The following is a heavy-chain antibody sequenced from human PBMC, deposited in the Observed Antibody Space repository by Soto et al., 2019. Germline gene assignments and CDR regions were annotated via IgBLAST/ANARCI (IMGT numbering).Heavy chain of an antibody. Sequence: PGGSLRLSCAASGFTFSSYGMHWVRQAPGKGLEWVAVISYDGSNKYYADSVKGRFTISRDNSKNTLYLQMNSLRAEDTAVYYCAKGRDDFWSGYYFDYWGQGTLVTVSS. J-gene: IGHJ4*02. CDR1: GFTFSSYG. CDR2: ISYDGSNK. CDR3: AKGRDDFWSGYYFDY. V-gene: IGHV3-30*18. D-gene: IGHD3-3*01.